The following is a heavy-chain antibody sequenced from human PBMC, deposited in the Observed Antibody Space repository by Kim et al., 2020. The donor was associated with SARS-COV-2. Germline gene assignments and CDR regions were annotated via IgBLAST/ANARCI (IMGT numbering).Heavy chain of an antibody. CDR1: SGSISSSSYY. V-gene: IGHV4-39*01. CDR3: ARQGRYFVRLGAFNI. CDR2: IYYSGST. D-gene: IGHD3-9*01. J-gene: IGHJ3*02. Sequence: SETLSLTCTVSSGSISSSSYYWGWIRQPPGKGLEWIGSIYYSGSTYYNSSLKSRVTISVDTSKNQFSLKLSSVTAADTAVYYCARQGRYFVRLGAFNIWGQGTMVTVSS.